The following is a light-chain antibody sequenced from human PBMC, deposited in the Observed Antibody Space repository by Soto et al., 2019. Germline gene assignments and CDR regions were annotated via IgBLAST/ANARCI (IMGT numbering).Light chain of an antibody. Sequence: EIVLTQSPGTLSLSPGERATLSCRVSQSVSSSYLAWYQQKPGQAPRLLIYGASSRATGIPDRFSGSGSGTEFTLTITRLEPEDFAVYYCQQYGSSPLTFGGGTKVEIK. CDR3: QQYGSSPLT. CDR1: QSVSSSY. CDR2: GAS. J-gene: IGKJ4*01. V-gene: IGKV3-20*01.